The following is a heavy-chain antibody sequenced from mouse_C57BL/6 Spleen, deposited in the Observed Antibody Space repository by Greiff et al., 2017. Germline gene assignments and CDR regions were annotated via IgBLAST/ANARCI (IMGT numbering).Heavy chain of an antibody. V-gene: IGHV1-82*01. CDR1: GYAFSSSW. CDR3: ERDYYGSSYYFDY. D-gene: IGHD1-1*01. CDR2: IYPGDGDT. J-gene: IGHJ2*01. Sequence: VQLQQSGPELVKPGASVKISCKASGYAFSSSWMNWVKQRPGKGLEWIGRIYPGDGDTNYNGKFKGKATLAADKSSSTAYRQLSSLTSEDSAVYFCERDYYGSSYYFDYWGQGTTLTVSS.